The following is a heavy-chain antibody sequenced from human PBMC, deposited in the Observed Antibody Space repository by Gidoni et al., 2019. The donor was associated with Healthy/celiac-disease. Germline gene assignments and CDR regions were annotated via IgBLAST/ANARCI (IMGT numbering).Heavy chain of an antibody. J-gene: IGHJ4*02. CDR1: GFTFDDYA. D-gene: IGHD4-4*01. V-gene: IGHV3-9*01. CDR3: AKGLNSNYVY. Sequence: VESGGGLVQPGRSLRLSCAASGFTFDDYAMHWVRQAPGKGLEWVSGISWNSGSIGYADSVKGRFTISRDNAKNSLYLQMNSLRAEDTALYYCAKGLNSNYVYWGQGTLVTVSS. CDR2: ISWNSGSI.